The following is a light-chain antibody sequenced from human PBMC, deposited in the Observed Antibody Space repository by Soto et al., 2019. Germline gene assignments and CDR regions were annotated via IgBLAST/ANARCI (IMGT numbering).Light chain of an antibody. Sequence: QSALTQPPSASGSPGQSVAISRTGTSSDVGGYDYVSWFQQNPGKAPKLMIYDVTKRPSGVPDRFSGSKSGNTASLTVSGLQAEDEAYYYCASYGGYYVVFGGGTKLTVL. CDR3: ASYGGYYVV. CDR1: SSDVGGYDY. CDR2: DVT. V-gene: IGLV2-8*01. J-gene: IGLJ2*01.